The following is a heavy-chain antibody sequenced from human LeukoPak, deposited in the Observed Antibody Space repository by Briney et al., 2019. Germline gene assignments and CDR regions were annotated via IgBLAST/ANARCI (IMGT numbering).Heavy chain of an antibody. V-gene: IGHV3-53*01. CDR1: GFTVSSHY. Sequence: GGSLRLSCAAAGFTVSSHYMTWVRQAPGGGLEWVSLIYGGGGTYYADSVRGRFTISRDTSENTLYLQMNSLRAEDTAVYYCARGNSGSYSWIDYWGQGTLVTVSS. J-gene: IGHJ4*02. D-gene: IGHD1-26*01. CDR3: ARGNSGSYSWIDY. CDR2: IYGGGGT.